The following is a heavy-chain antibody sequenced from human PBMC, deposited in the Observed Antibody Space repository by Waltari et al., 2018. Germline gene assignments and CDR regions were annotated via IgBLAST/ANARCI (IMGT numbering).Heavy chain of an antibody. J-gene: IGHJ4*02. CDR1: GFTFDDYA. CDR2: ISWDGGST. D-gene: IGHD6-19*01. V-gene: IGHV3-43D*04. CDR3: AKDMVLSVAGSCQIDY. Sequence: EVQLVESGGVVVQPGGSLRLSCAASGFTFDDYAMHWVRQAPGKGLEWVSLISWDGGSTYYADPVKGRFTISRDNSKNSLYLQINSLRAEDTALYYCAKDMVLSVAGSCQIDYWGQGTLVTVSS.